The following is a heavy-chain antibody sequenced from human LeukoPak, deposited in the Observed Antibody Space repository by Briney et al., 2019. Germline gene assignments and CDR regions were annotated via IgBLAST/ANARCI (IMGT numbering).Heavy chain of an antibody. V-gene: IGHV1-69*05. CDR2: IIPIFGTA. J-gene: IGHJ6*03. D-gene: IGHD6-13*01. CDR1: GGTFSSYA. CDR3: ARYSSSWYSSGLRGSHMDV. Sequence: GASVKVSCKASGGTFSSYAISWVRQAPGQGLEWMGGIIPIFGTANYAQKFQGRVTITTDESTSTAYMELSSLRSEDTAVYYCARYSSSWYSSGLRGSHMDVWGKGTTVTVSS.